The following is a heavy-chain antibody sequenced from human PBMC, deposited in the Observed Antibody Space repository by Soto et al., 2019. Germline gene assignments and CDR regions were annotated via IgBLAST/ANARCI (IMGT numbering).Heavy chain of an antibody. CDR2: ISFDGSET. V-gene: IGHV3-30*18. J-gene: IGHJ6*02. CDR1: GFTFNNSG. Sequence: QVQLVESGGGVVQPGRSLRLSCAVSGFTFNNSGMHWIRQAPGKGPEWVAVISFDGSETYYADSMKGRFTISRDNSKNMLQLQMNSLRAEDTAIYYCAKDRVPGAYGHYYGMDVWGQGTTVTVSS. D-gene: IGHD6-19*01. CDR3: AKDRVPGAYGHYYGMDV.